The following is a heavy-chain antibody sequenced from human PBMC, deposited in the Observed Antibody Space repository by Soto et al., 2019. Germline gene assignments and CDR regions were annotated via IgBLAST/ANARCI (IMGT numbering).Heavy chain of an antibody. Sequence: ASVKVSCKASGYTFTSYGISWVRQAPGQGLEWMGWISAYNGNTNYAQKLQGRVTMTTDTSTSTAYMELRSLRAEDTAVYYCAKDPYYYGSGSSQDYWGQGTLVTVSS. V-gene: IGHV1-18*01. CDR1: GYTFTSYG. D-gene: IGHD3-10*01. CDR3: AKDPYYYGSGSSQDY. CDR2: ISAYNGNT. J-gene: IGHJ4*02.